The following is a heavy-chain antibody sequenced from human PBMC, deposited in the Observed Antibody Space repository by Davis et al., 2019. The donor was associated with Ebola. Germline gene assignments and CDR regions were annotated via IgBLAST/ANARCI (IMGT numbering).Heavy chain of an antibody. CDR2: ISYDGSNK. J-gene: IGHJ4*02. CDR3: AKGGYNWNYFRHYFDY. D-gene: IGHD1-7*01. Sequence: GESLKISCAASGFTFSSYGMHWVRQAPGKGLEWVAVISYDGSNKYYADSVKGRFTISRDNSKNTLYLQMNSLRAEDTAVYYCAKGGYNWNYFRHYFDYWGQGTLVTVSS. CDR1: GFTFSSYG. V-gene: IGHV3-30*18.